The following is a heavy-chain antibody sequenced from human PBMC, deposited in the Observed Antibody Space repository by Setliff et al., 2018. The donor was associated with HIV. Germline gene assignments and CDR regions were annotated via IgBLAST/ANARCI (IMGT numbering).Heavy chain of an antibody. D-gene: IGHD3-9*01. CDR1: GYTFSRYA. CDR2: INAGNGNT. Sequence: GASVKVSCKASGYTFSRYAMHWVRQAPGQRLEWMGWINAGNGNTKYSQKFQGRVSIARDTSASTAYMELSSLRSEDTAVYYCARAVVPTYYDVLTGYVYYMDVWGKGTTVTVSS. CDR3: ARAVVPTYYDVLTGYVYYMDV. V-gene: IGHV1-3*01. J-gene: IGHJ6*03.